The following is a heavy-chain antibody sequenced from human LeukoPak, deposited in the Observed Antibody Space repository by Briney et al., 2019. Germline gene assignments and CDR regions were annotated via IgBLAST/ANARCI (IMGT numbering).Heavy chain of an antibody. D-gene: IGHD6-19*01. CDR1: GYTFTSYY. J-gene: IGHJ6*02. V-gene: IGHV1-46*01. CDR3: ARDGGSVPVAGPLTMYGMDV. CDR2: INPSGGST. Sequence: GASVTVSCTASGYTFTSYYMHWARQAPGQGLEWMGIINPSGGSTSYAQKFQGRVTMTRDTSTSTVYMELSSLRSEDTAVYYCARDGGSVPVAGPLTMYGMDVWGQGTTVTASS.